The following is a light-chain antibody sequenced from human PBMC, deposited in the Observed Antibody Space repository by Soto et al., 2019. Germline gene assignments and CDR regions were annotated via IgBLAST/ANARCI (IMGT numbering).Light chain of an antibody. Sequence: SYELTQPPSVSVAPGQTAEISCWGDNIESTGVHWYQQKPGQAPVLVVYDDSDRPSEIPERFSGSNSGNTATLTISRVEAGDEADYYCQVWHSGSDQYVFGDGTKVTVL. CDR1: NIESTG. V-gene: IGLV3-21*02. J-gene: IGLJ1*01. CDR2: DDS. CDR3: QVWHSGSDQYV.